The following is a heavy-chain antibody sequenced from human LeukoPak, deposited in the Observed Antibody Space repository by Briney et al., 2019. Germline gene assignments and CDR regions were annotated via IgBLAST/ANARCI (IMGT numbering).Heavy chain of an antibody. CDR1: GGSISSSSYY. D-gene: IGHD3-10*01. V-gene: IGHV4-39*07. Sequence: PSQTLSLTCTVSGGSISSSSYYWGWIRQPPGKGLEWIGSIYYSGSTYYNPSLKSRVTISVDTSKNQFSLKLSSVTAADTAVYYCARDFPSGAVRGLLLNAFDIWGQGTMVTVSS. J-gene: IGHJ3*02. CDR2: IYYSGST. CDR3: ARDFPSGAVRGLLLNAFDI.